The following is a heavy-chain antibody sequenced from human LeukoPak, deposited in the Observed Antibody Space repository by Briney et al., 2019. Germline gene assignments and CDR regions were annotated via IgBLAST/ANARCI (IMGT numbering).Heavy chain of an antibody. D-gene: IGHD5/OR15-5a*01. J-gene: IGHJ6*03. V-gene: IGHV4-34*01. Sequence: SETLSLTCAVYGGSFSGYYWSWIRQPPGKGLEWIGEINHSGSTNYNPSLKSRVTISVDTSKNQFSLKLSSVTAADTAVYYCARRLRYYYYHMDVWGKGITVTISS. CDR2: INHSGST. CDR1: GGSFSGYY. CDR3: ARRLRYYYYHMDV.